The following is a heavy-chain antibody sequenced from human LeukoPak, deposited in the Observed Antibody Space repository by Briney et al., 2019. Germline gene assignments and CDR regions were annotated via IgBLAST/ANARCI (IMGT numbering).Heavy chain of an antibody. J-gene: IGHJ5*01. V-gene: IGHV1-2*02. CDR1: GYTFTGYY. CDR3: ARGPPLAIVVVPAAILKWFDS. CDR2: INPNSGGT. Sequence: ASVKVSCKASGYTFTGYYMHWVRQAPGQGLEWMGWINPNSGGTNYAQKLQGRVTMTRDTSISTAYIELSRLRSDDTAVYYCARGPPLAIVVVPAAILKWFDSWGQGTLVTVSS. D-gene: IGHD2-2*01.